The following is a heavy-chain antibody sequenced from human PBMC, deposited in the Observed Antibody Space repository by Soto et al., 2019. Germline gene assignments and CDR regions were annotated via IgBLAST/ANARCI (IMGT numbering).Heavy chain of an antibody. V-gene: IGHV3-9*01. CDR1: GFTVDDYA. CDR2: ISWNSGSI. D-gene: IGHD5-18*01. Sequence: EVQLVESGGGLVQPGRSLRLSCAASGFTVDDYAMHWVRQAPGKGLEWVSGISWNSGSIGYADSVKGRFTISRDNAKNSLYLQMNSLRAEDTALYYCAKDSRYSDGGSSFDYWGQGTLVTVSS. J-gene: IGHJ4*02. CDR3: AKDSRYSDGGSSFDY.